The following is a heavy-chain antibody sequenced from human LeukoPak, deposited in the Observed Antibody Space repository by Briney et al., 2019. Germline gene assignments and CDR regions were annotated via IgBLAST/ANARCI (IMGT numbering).Heavy chain of an antibody. CDR2: IYSGGST. V-gene: IGHV3-23*03. Sequence: GGSLRLSCAASGFTFSSYAMSWVRQAPGKGLEWVSVIYSGGSTYYADSVKGRLTISRDNSKNALYLQVNSLRAEDTAVYYCARDLEDSSPFGAFDMWGQGTMVTVSS. CDR3: ARDLEDSSPFGAFDM. J-gene: IGHJ3*02. CDR1: GFTFSSYA. D-gene: IGHD3-22*01.